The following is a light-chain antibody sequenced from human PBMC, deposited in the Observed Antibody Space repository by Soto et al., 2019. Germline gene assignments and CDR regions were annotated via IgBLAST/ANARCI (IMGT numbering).Light chain of an antibody. CDR1: QSVRSNY. Sequence: EFVLTQSPGTLSLTPVERATLSCRASQSVRSNYLAWYQQKPGQSPRLLIYGASNRATGIPDRFSGSGSGTDFTLTISRLEPEDFAVFYCQLYGSSAYTFGQGTTLEIK. V-gene: IGKV3-20*01. J-gene: IGKJ2*01. CDR3: QLYGSSAYT. CDR2: GAS.